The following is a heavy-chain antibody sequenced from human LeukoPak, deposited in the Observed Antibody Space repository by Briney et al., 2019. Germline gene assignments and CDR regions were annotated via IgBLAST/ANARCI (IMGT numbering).Heavy chain of an antibody. D-gene: IGHD3-3*01. V-gene: IGHV1-18*01. CDR3: ARASWSGYYDFWSGYYKAYYGMDV. CDR1: GYTFTSYG. J-gene: IGHJ6*02. CDR2: ISAYYGNT. Sequence: GALVKVSCKASGYTFTSYGISWVRQAPGQGLEWMGWISAYYGNTNYAQKLQGRVTMTTDTSTSTAYMELRSLRSDDTAVYYCARASWSGYYDFWSGYYKAYYGMDVWGQGTTVTVSS.